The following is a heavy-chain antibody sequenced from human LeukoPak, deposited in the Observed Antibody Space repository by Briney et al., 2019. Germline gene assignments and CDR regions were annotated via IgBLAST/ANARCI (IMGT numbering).Heavy chain of an antibody. Sequence: ASVKVSCKTSGDTFTSYDMNWVRQATGQGLEWMGWMNPNSGNTVYAQKFRGRVTMTVDTSTSTAYMELSSLRSEDTAVYYCARGGTLVQGVTILYGMDVWGQGTTVTVSS. CDR2: MNPNSGNT. V-gene: IGHV1-8*01. D-gene: IGHD3-10*01. CDR3: ARGGTLVQGVTILYGMDV. CDR1: GDTFTSYD. J-gene: IGHJ6*02.